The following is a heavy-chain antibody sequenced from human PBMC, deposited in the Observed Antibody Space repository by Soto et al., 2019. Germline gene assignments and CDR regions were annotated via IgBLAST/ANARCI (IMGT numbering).Heavy chain of an antibody. J-gene: IGHJ6*02. D-gene: IGHD2-2*01. CDR1: GGTFSSYA. V-gene: IGHV1-69*01. Sequence: QVQLVQSGAEVKKPGSSVKVSCKASGGTFSSYAISWVRQAPGQGLEWMGGIIPIFGTANYAQKFQGRVTITADESTSTAYMGLSSLRSEDTAVYYCARDMGYCSSTSCYGRDGGYYYYGMDVWGQGTTVTVSS. CDR3: ARDMGYCSSTSCYGRDGGYYYYGMDV. CDR2: IIPIFGTA.